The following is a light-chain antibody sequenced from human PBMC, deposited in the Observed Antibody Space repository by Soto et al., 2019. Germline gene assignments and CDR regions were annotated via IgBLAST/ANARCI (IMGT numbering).Light chain of an antibody. V-gene: IGKV1-12*01. CDR1: QAIDSW. CDR3: QQTLSFPPT. Sequence: DIQMTQSQSSVSASVGDRVTITCRASQAIDSWLAWYQQKPGEAPKLLIFTGSLLHSGVPPRFSGSGSGTDFTLTISSLQPEDFATYYCQQTLSFPPTFGQVTK. CDR2: TGS. J-gene: IGKJ1*01.